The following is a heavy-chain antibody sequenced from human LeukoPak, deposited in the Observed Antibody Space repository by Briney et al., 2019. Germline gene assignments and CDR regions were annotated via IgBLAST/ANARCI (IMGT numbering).Heavy chain of an antibody. V-gene: IGHV4-39*01. D-gene: IGHD3-22*01. CDR1: GDSLSSGSYY. Sequence: SETLSLTCTVSGDSLSSGSYYWDWIRQPPGRGLECIGCIHYGGSTDYNPSLKSRATISADTSKNQFSLRLSSVTAADTAVYYCARHIYDRSGRPFYYWGQGTLLTVSS. J-gene: IGHJ4*02. CDR3: ARHIYDRSGRPFYY. CDR2: IHYGGST.